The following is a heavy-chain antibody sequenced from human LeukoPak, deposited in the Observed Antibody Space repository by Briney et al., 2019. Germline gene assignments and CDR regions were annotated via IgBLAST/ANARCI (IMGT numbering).Heavy chain of an antibody. D-gene: IGHD5-24*01. Sequence: GGSLRLSCAASGFTFNIFEMNWFRQAPGKGLEWLSYIGSGGSPIYYADSVKGRFTISRDDAKNSVHLQMDSLRDEDTAVYYCARDGDADYWGPGTLVTVSS. CDR1: GFTFNIFE. V-gene: IGHV3-48*03. CDR2: IGSGGSPI. CDR3: ARDGDADY. J-gene: IGHJ4*02.